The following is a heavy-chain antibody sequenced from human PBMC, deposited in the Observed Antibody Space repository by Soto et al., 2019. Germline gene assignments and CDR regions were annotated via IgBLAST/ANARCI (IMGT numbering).Heavy chain of an antibody. Sequence: QVQLRESGPGLVRPSGTLSLTCAVYGDSINTSHWWSWVRQTPGKGLEWIGETYHSGTTNYNPSLKSRVTISMDKSKNLFSLKLNSVTAADTALYFCARQTNSSPARGPNWFDPWGLGALVTVSS. CDR2: TYHSGTT. J-gene: IGHJ5*02. V-gene: IGHV4-4*02. D-gene: IGHD6-19*01. CDR1: GDSINTSHW. CDR3: ARQTNSSPARGPNWFDP.